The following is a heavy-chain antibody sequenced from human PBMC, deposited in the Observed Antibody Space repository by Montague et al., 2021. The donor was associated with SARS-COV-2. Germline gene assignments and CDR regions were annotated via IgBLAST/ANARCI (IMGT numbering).Heavy chain of an antibody. CDR3: ARTDYISRWFGAKKWFDP. CDR1: GGSFSAYY. CDR2: INHSGST. D-gene: IGHD3-10*01. V-gene: IGHV4-34*01. J-gene: IGHJ5*02. Sequence: SETLSLTCAVYGGSFSAYYWSWIRQPPGKGLEWIGEINHSGSTNYNPSLKSRVTISVDTSKNQFSLKLSSVTAADTAVYYCARTDYISRWFGAKKWFDPWGQGTLVTVSS.